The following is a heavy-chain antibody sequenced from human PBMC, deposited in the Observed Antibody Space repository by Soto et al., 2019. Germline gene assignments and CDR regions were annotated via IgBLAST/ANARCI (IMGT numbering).Heavy chain of an antibody. J-gene: IGHJ6*02. V-gene: IGHV1-69*13. CDR3: ARVPSSGWYYLRYYYYGMDV. CDR2: IIPIFGTA. CDR1: GGTFSSYA. D-gene: IGHD6-19*01. Sequence: ASVKVSCKASGGTFSSYAISWVRQAPGQGLEWMGGIIPIFGTANYAQKFQGRVTITADESTSTAYMELSSLRSEDTAVYYCARVPSSGWYYLRYYYYGMDVWGQGTTVTVSS.